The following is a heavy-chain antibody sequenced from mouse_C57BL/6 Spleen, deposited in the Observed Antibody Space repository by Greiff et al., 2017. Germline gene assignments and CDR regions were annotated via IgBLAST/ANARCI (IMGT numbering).Heavy chain of an antibody. CDR3: ARQRGKDFDY. V-gene: IGHV5-9*01. CDR1: GFTFSSYT. Sequence: EVMLVESGGGLVKPGGSLKLSCAASGFTFSSYTMSWVRQTPEKRLEWVATISGGGGNTYYPDSVKGLFTISRDNAKNTLYQQMSRRRSEDTAVYYCARQRGKDFDYWGQGTTLTVSS. J-gene: IGHJ2*01. CDR2: ISGGGGNT.